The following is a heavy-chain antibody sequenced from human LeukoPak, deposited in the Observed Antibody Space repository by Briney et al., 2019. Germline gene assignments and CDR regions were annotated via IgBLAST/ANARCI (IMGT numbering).Heavy chain of an antibody. CDR3: ARDAVDYCSSTSCYPAD. D-gene: IGHD2-2*01. CDR1: GFSFSDYG. J-gene: IGHJ4*02. V-gene: IGHV3-33*01. Sequence: GGSLRLSCAASGFSFSDYGMHWVRQAPGKGLQWVAVIWNDGSSKYYADSVKGRFTISRDNAKNSLYLQMNSLRAEDTAVYYCARDAVDYCSSTSCYPADWGQGTLVTVSS. CDR2: IWNDGSSK.